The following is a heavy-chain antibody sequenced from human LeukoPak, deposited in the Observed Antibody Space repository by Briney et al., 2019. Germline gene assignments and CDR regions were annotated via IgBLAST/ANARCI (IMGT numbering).Heavy chain of an antibody. CDR3: ARVYGSGSSGGWAPRSKNYMDV. D-gene: IGHD3-10*01. J-gene: IGHJ6*03. V-gene: IGHV3-7*04. Sequence: PGGSLRLSCAASGFTFSSYWMSWVRQAPGKGLEWVANIKQDGSEKYYVDSVKGRFTISRDNAKNSLYLEMNSLRVEDTAVYYCARVYGSGSSGGWAPRSKNYMDVWGKGTTVTISS. CDR1: GFTFSSYW. CDR2: IKQDGSEK.